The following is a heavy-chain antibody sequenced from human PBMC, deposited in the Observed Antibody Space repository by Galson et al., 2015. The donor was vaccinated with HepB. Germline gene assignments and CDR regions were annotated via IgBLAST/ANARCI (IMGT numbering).Heavy chain of an antibody. CDR2: IIPILGIA. D-gene: IGHD2-2*01. J-gene: IGHJ3*02. CDR3: ATWTEDIVVVPAAMVAFGI. V-gene: IGHV1-69*04. Sequence: SVKVSCKASGGTFSSYAISWVRQAPGQGLEWMGRIIPILGIANYAQKFQGRVTITADKSTSTAYMELSSLRSEDTAVYYCATWTEDIVVVPAAMVAFGIWGQGTMVTVSS. CDR1: GGTFSSYA.